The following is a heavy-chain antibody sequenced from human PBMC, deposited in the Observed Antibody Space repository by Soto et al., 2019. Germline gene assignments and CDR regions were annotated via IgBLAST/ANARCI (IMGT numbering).Heavy chain of an antibody. CDR3: ARRRSSSYFDY. Sequence: EVQLLESGGGLVQPGGSLRLSCAASGFTFSSYAMNWVRQAPGKGLEWVSVISGSDGSTYYADSVTGRFTISQDYSKATLTLQLNSRRAEDTAVYYCARRRSSSYFDYWGQGTMVTVSS. J-gene: IGHJ4*02. V-gene: IGHV3-23*01. CDR2: ISGSDGST. D-gene: IGHD6-6*01. CDR1: GFTFSSYA.